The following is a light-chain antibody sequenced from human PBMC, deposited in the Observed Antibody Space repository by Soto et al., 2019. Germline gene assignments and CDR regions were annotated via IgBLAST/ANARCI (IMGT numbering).Light chain of an antibody. J-gene: IGLJ3*02. CDR2: SDI. CDR1: SSNIGSNT. Sequence: QSVLTQPPSASGTPGQRVTISCSGSSSNIGSNTVNWYQQLPGAAPKLLMYSDIQRPSGVPDRFSGSKSGTSASLAISGLQSEDEADYYCAAWDDSLTGWVFGGGTKVTVL. V-gene: IGLV1-44*01. CDR3: AAWDDSLTGWV.